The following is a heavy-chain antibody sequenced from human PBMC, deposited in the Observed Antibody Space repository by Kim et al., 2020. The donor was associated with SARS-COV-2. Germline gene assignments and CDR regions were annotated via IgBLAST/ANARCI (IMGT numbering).Heavy chain of an antibody. V-gene: IGHV4-34*01. CDR3: ARVRLVTGSPQGYYYYGMDV. D-gene: IGHD2-21*02. J-gene: IGHJ6*02. CDR2: INHSGST. Sequence: SETLSLTCAVYGGSFSGYYWSWIRQPPGKGLEWIGEINHSGSTNYNPSLKSRVTISVDTSKNQFSLKLSSVTAADTAVYYCARVRLVTGSPQGYYYYGMDVWGQGTTVTVSS. CDR1: GGSFSGYY.